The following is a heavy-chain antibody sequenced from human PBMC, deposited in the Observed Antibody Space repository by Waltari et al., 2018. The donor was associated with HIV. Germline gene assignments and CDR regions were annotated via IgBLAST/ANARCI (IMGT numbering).Heavy chain of an antibody. CDR1: GDSVSSNSAA. Sequence: QVQLQQSGPRLLKPSQHPSLTCTISGDSVSSNSAAWNWIRKSPRGGLEWQGRTYYRSKWYIDYAVSVKSRIIINPDTSDNRFSLQLNSVTPEDTAVYYCARGWNYDFWSGLEGGKFDPWGQGNLVTVSS. V-gene: IGHV6-1*01. CDR3: ARGWNYDFWSGLEGGKFDP. J-gene: IGHJ5*02. CDR2: TYYRSKWYI. D-gene: IGHD3-3*01.